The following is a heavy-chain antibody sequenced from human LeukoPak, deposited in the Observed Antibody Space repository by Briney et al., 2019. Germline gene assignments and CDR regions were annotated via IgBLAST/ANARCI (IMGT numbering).Heavy chain of an antibody. CDR1: GFXFSNHW. J-gene: IGHJ6*02. Sequence: PGGSLRLSCAASGFXFSNHWMHWVRQVPGKGLVSVSRIHIDENRKTYADSVKGRFTISRDNAKNTLYLQMNSLRVEDTAVYYCVRGSSDWNGMDVWGQGTTVTVSS. D-gene: IGHD6-19*01. CDR3: VRGSSDWNGMDV. CDR2: IHIDENRK. V-gene: IGHV3-74*01.